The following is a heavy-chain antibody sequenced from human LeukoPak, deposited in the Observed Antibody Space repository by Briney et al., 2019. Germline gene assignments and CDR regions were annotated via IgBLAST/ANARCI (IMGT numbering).Heavy chain of an antibody. CDR3: TKGAAAGPKYFQH. J-gene: IGHJ1*01. CDR2: IDGSGDGT. D-gene: IGHD6-13*01. Sequence: PGGSLRLSCAASGFTFSSYVMRWVRQAPGKGLEWVSPIDGSGDGTYYADSVKGRFTISRDSSKSTLYLHMNSLRAEDTAVYYCTKGAAAGPKYFQHWGQGTLVTVSS. CDR1: GFTFSSYV. V-gene: IGHV3-23*01.